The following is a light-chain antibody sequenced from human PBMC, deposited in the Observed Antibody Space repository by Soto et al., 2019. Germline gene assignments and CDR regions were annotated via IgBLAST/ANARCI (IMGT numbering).Light chain of an antibody. Sequence: SYELAQAPSVSVAPGQTARITCGGDNIGSKSVHWYQQKPGQAPVLVIYDDSDRPSGIPGRFSGSNSGTTATLTISRVEARDEADFYCQVWDPGLDHRGVSGGGTKLTVL. CDR2: DDS. CDR3: QVWDPGLDHRGV. CDR1: NIGSKS. J-gene: IGLJ3*02. V-gene: IGLV3-21*02.